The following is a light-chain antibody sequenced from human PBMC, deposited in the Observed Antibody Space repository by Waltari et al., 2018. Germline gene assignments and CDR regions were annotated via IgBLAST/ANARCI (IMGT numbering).Light chain of an antibody. J-gene: IGLJ2*01. V-gene: IGLV1-47*01. CDR2: RNT. CDR3: AAWDDSLSGRV. Sequence: QSVLTQPPSMSGTPGQRVTISCSGSNFNIGSNYVYWYQQFPGMAPQLLIYRNTERPSGVPDRFSASKAGASDSLAISGLRSEDEADYHCAAWDDSLSGRVFGGGTKLTV. CDR1: NFNIGSNY.